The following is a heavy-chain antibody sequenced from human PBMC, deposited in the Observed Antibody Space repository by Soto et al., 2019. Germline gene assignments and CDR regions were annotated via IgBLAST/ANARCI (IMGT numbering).Heavy chain of an antibody. Sequence: QVQLVESGGGVVQPGRSLRLSCAASGFTFSSYGMHWVRQAPGKGLEWVAVIWYDGSNKYYADSVKGRFTISRDNSKNTLYLQMNSLRAEDTAVYYCATDRITIFGMGDPDAFDIWGQGTMVTVSS. V-gene: IGHV3-33*01. CDR3: ATDRITIFGMGDPDAFDI. J-gene: IGHJ3*02. D-gene: IGHD3-3*01. CDR1: GFTFSSYG. CDR2: IWYDGSNK.